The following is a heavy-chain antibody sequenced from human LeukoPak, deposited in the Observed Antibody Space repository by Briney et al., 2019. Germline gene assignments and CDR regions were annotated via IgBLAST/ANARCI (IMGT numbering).Heavy chain of an antibody. CDR3: AKEGYSNYDWFDP. J-gene: IGHJ5*02. D-gene: IGHD4-11*01. CDR2: ISYDGSNK. CDR1: GFTFSSYG. Sequence: GGSLRLSCAASGFTFSSYGMHWVRQAPGKGLEWMAVISYDGSNKYYADSVKGRFTISRDNSKNTLYLQMNSLRAEDTAVYYCAKEGYSNYDWFDPWGQGTLVTVSS. V-gene: IGHV3-30*18.